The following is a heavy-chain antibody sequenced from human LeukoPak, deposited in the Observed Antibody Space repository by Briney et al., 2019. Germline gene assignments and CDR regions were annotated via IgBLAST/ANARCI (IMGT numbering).Heavy chain of an antibody. J-gene: IGHJ4*02. V-gene: IGHV3-21*01. CDR1: GFTSDTYN. CDR2: IRSYSSYI. D-gene: IGHD3-16*01. CDR3: TRDPPSRGTRYFDY. Sequence: GSLRLSCAASGFTSDTYNFNWVRQAPGKGLEWVASIRSYSSYIYYADSVKGRFTISRDDAQKSLYLQMNSLRVEDTAVYYCTRDPPSRGTRYFDYWGQGILVTVSS.